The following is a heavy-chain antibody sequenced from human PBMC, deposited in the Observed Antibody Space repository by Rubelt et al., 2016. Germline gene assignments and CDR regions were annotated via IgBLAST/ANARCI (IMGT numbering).Heavy chain of an antibody. J-gene: IGHJ4*02. CDR1: GGSFRGYY. Sequence: QVQLQQWGAGLLKPSETLSLTCAVYGGSFRGYYWSWIRQPPGKGLEWIGEINHSGSNNYTPALEGWFTYSVDTSKNQFSVKRGHVTAADTAGYYCARYNWNDGVYRSYFDYWGQGTLVTVSS. V-gene: IGHV4-34*01. CDR2: INHSGSN. CDR3: ARYNWNDGVYRSYFDY. D-gene: IGHD1-1*01.